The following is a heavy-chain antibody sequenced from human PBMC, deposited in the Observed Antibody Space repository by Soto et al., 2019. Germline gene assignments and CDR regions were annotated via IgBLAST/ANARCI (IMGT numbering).Heavy chain of an antibody. V-gene: IGHV5-51*01. J-gene: IGHJ6*02. D-gene: IGHD2-2*02. CDR2: IYPGDSDT. CDR3: ARHYCSSTSCYRVYYGMDV. Sequence: PGESLKISCKGSGYSFTSYWIGWVRQMPGKGLEWMGIIYPGDSDTRYSPSFQGQVTISADKSISTAYLQWSSLKASDTAMYYCARHYCSSTSCYRVYYGMDVWGQGTTVTVSS. CDR1: GYSFTSYW.